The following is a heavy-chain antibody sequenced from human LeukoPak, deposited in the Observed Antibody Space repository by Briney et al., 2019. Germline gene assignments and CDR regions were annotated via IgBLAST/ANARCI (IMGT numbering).Heavy chain of an antibody. D-gene: IGHD6-13*01. V-gene: IGHV4-4*07. CDR2: IFTSGTT. CDR3: AQGTPGSSNWY. Sequence: PSETLSLTCTVSGGSISSYYLNWIRQPAGKGLEWIGRIFTSGTTNYNPSLKSRVTMTVETSKNQFSLRLRYVTAADTAVYYCAQGTPGSSNWYWGQGTLVTVSS. CDR1: GGSISSYY. J-gene: IGHJ4*02.